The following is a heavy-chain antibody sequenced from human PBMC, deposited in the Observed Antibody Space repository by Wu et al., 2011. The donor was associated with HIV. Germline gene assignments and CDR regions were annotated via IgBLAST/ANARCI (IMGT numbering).Heavy chain of an antibody. Sequence: QVQLVQSGAEVKKPGSSVKVSCKASGGTFSSYAISWVRQAPGQGLEWMGGIIPIFGTANYAQKFQGRVTITADKSTSIAYMELSSLRSEDTAVYYCARVVGYCSSTTCYTSYYYMDVWGKGTTVTVSS. D-gene: IGHD2-2*01. CDR1: GGTFSSYA. J-gene: IGHJ6*03. CDR3: ARVVGYCSSTTCYTSYYYMDV. CDR2: IIPIFGTA. V-gene: IGHV1-69*14.